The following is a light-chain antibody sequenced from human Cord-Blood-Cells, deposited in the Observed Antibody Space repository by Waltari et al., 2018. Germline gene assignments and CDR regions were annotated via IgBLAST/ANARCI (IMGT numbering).Light chain of an antibody. Sequence: EIVMTQSPATLSVSPGERANLSCRAGQRVSSNLAWYQQKPGQAPRLLIYGASTRATGIPARFSGSGSGTEFTLTISSLQSEDFAVYYCQQYNNWPPITFGQGTRLEIK. J-gene: IGKJ5*01. CDR3: QQYNNWPPIT. CDR2: GAS. CDR1: QRVSSN. V-gene: IGKV3-15*01.